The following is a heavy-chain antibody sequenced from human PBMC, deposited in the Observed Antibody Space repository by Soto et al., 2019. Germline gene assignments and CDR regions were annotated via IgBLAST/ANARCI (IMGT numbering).Heavy chain of an antibody. CDR1: GFTFSSYA. J-gene: IGHJ4*02. D-gene: IGHD2-2*01. CDR2: ISGSGGST. V-gene: IGHV3-23*01. Sequence: PGGSLRLSCAASGFTFSSYAMSWVRQAPGKGLEWVSAISGSGGSTYYADSVKGRFTISRDNSKNTLYLQMNSLRAEDTAVYYCAKVPINIVVVPAAIPNYFDYWGQGTLVTVSS. CDR3: AKVPINIVVVPAAIPNYFDY.